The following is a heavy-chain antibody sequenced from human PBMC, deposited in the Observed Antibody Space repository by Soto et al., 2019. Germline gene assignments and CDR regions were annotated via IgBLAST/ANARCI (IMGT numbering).Heavy chain of an antibody. Sequence: QVQLVESGGGVVQPGRSLRLSCAASGFTFNTYAMHWVRQAPGKGLEWVAVISYDGSNKYYADSVKGRLTISRDNSKNTRYLQMNSLRAEDTAVYYCAKGQHCSSTSCYFYYYGMDVWGQGTTVAVSS. CDR2: ISYDGSNK. D-gene: IGHD2-2*01. CDR3: AKGQHCSSTSCYFYYYGMDV. V-gene: IGHV3-30*18. J-gene: IGHJ6*02. CDR1: GFTFNTYA.